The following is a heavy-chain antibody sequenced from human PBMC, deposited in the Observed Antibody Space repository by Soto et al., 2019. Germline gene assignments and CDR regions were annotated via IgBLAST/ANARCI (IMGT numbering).Heavy chain of an antibody. D-gene: IGHD3-16*01. J-gene: IGHJ5*01. V-gene: IGHV1-2*02. CDR3: ARDWGGFDF. CDR1: GYTFTGYY. CDR2: INPNSGGT. Sequence: QVQLVQSGAEVKKPGASVKVSCKASGYTFTGYYMHWVRQAPGQGLEWMGWINPNSGGTKYAQKLQGRVPMNRDTSISTAYMELSRLRSDDTAVFFCARDWGGFDFWGQGSLVTVSS.